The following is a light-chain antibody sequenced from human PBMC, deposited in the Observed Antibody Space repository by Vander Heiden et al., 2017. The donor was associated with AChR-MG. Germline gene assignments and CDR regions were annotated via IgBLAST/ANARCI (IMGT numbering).Light chain of an antibody. CDR1: SSDVGGYTY. CDR3: SSDAGYTRV. V-gene: IGLV2-8*01. CDR2: EVN. J-gene: IGLJ3*02. Sequence: SALTQPPSASWSPGPPVTISCTGTSSDVGGYTYVSWYQQQPCKAPILMIYEVNKRPSGVPDRFSGSKSGKTASLTVSGLQAEDEAYYYCSSDAGYTRVFGGGTKLTVL.